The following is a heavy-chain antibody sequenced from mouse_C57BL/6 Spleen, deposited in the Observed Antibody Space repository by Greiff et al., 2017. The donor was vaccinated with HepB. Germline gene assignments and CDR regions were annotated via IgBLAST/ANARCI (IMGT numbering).Heavy chain of an antibody. Sequence: QVQLQQSGAELVRPGSSVKLSCKASGYTFTSYWMHWVKQRPIQGLEWIGNIEPSDSETHYNQKFKDKATMTVDKSSSTAYMQLSSLTSEDSAVYYGASGVYDYRGFDYWGQGTLVTVSA. V-gene: IGHV1-52*01. D-gene: IGHD2-4*01. CDR2: IEPSDSET. CDR1: GYTFTSYW. CDR3: ASGVYDYRGFDY. J-gene: IGHJ3*01.